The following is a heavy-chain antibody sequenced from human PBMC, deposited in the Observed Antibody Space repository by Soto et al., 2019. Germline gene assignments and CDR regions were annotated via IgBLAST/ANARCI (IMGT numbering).Heavy chain of an antibody. V-gene: IGHV5-51*01. Sequence: LKISCKGSGYSFTSYWIGWVRQMPGKGLEWTGIIYPGDSDTRYSPSFQGQVTISADKSISTAYLQWSSLKASDTAMYYCARLYEQLWTSLGMDVWGQGTTVTVSS. J-gene: IGHJ6*02. D-gene: IGHD5-18*01. CDR1: GYSFTSYW. CDR2: IYPGDSDT. CDR3: ARLYEQLWTSLGMDV.